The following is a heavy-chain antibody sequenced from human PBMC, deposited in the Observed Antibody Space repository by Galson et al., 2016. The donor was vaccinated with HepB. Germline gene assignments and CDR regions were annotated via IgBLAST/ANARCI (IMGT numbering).Heavy chain of an antibody. CDR2: ISASNGNT. Sequence: SVKVSCKASGYRFTSYGFSWLRQAPGQGLEWMGWISASNGNTDYPQKFQGRVTMTTDTSTNTAYMEMRSLRSDDTAVYYCARDDKSGSWSWFDPWGQRTLVTVSS. D-gene: IGHD6-13*01. J-gene: IGHJ5*02. CDR3: ARDDKSGSWSWFDP. V-gene: IGHV1-18*01. CDR1: GYRFTSYG.